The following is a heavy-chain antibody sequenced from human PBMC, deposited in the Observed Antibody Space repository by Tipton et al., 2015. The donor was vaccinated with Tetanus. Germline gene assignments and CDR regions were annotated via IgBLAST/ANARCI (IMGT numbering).Heavy chain of an antibody. Sequence: TLSLTCTVSGGSITSNYWTWIRQPAGKGLEWIGRIYAPGITNYNPSLKSRVTISVDRSKNQFSLKLSSVTAADTAVYYCARGPMVRGVTRFDYWGQGTLVTVSS. D-gene: IGHD3-10*01. CDR2: IYAPGIT. V-gene: IGHV4-4*07. CDR3: ARGPMVRGVTRFDY. CDR1: GGSITSNY. J-gene: IGHJ4*02.